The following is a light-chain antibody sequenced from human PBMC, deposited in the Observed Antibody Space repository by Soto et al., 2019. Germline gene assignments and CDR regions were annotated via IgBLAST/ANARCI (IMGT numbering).Light chain of an antibody. CDR1: QNIPNNY. J-gene: IGKJ1*01. Sequence: EIVLTQSPDTLSLSVGERAALSCTASQNIPNNYLVWYQQKPGQTPTVLIYGASNRATGIPDRLSGSGSGTDFTLTISRLDPEDLAVYYCQRYDASPTFGQGTKV. V-gene: IGKV3-20*01. CDR3: QRYDASPT. CDR2: GAS.